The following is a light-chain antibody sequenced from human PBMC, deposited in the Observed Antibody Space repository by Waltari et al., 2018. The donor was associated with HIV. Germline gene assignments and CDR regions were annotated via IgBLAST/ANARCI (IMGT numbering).Light chain of an antibody. CDR2: DAS. CDR3: HQRRNWPRT. V-gene: IGKV3-11*01. J-gene: IGKJ1*01. Sequence: EIVLTQSPATLSLSPGERATLSCRASQSVNTYLAWYQQKPGQAPRLLIYDASNMATDIPARFSGGGSGTDFTLTISILEPEDFAVYYCHQRRNWPRTFGQGTKVDIK. CDR1: QSVNTY.